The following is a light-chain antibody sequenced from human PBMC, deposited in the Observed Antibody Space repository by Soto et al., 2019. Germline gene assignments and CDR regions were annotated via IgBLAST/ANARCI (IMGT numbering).Light chain of an antibody. CDR1: SSDVGGYNY. Sequence: QSALTQPRSVSGSPGQSVTISCTGTSSDVGGYNYVSWYQQHPGKAPKVIIYDVSRRPSGVPDRFSGSKSGNTASLTISGLQAEDEADYHWCSYAGRYIRVFGGGTKLTVL. J-gene: IGLJ3*02. CDR2: DVS. CDR3: CSYAGRYIRV. V-gene: IGLV2-11*01.